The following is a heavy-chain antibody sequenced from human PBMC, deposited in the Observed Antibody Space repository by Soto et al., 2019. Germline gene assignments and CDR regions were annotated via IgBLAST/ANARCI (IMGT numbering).Heavy chain of an antibody. D-gene: IGHD1-26*01. V-gene: IGHV4-59*13. J-gene: IGHJ4*02. CDR2: IYYSGST. CDR1: GGSISTYY. Sequence: QVQLRESGPGLVKPSETLSLTFTISGGSISTYYWSWIRQPPGKGLEWIAYIYYSGSTNYNPSLQSRATISVDTSRNRFSLRLASVTAADSAMYYCARGGAVLDGCFLPFDFWGQGTLVAVSS. CDR3: ARGGAVLDGCFLPFDF.